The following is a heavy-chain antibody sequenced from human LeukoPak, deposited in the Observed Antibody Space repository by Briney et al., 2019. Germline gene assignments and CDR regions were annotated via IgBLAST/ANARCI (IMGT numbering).Heavy chain of an antibody. V-gene: IGHV3-48*01. J-gene: IGHJ3*02. CDR3: ASRVNCGGDCRSGDAFDI. CDR1: GFTFSDYS. CDR2: ISGSGST. D-gene: IGHD2-21*02. Sequence: GGSLKLSCAASGFTFSDYSMNWVRQAPGKGLEWISYISGSGSTYYADSVKGRFTISRDNSKNTLYLQMNSLRAEDTAVYYCASRVNCGGDCRSGDAFDIWGQGTMVTVSS.